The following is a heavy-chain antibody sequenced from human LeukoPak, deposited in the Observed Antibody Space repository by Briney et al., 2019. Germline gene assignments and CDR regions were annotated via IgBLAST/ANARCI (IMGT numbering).Heavy chain of an antibody. CDR3: ARTGTTASTWYYYYMDV. V-gene: IGHV4-30-2*01. D-gene: IGHD1-7*01. J-gene: IGHJ6*03. CDR1: GGSISSGGYY. Sequence: SETLSLTCTVSGGSISSGGYYWSWIRQPPGKGLEWIGYIYHSGSTYYNPSLKSRVTISVDRSKNQFSLKLSSVTAADTAVYYCARTGTTASTWYYYYMDVWGKGTTVTVSS. CDR2: IYHSGST.